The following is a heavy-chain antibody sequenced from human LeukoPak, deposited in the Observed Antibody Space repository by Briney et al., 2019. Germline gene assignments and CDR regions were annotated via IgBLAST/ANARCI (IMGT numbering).Heavy chain of an antibody. D-gene: IGHD6-6*01. V-gene: IGHV3-9*01. CDR1: GFTFDDYA. Sequence: GRSLRLSCAASGFTFDDYAMHWVRQAPGKGLEWVSGISWNSGSIGYADSVKGRFTISRDNAKNSLYLQMNSLRAEDTALYYCAKVFVAVEYSSFFDYWGQGTLVTVSS. J-gene: IGHJ4*02. CDR3: AKVFVAVEYSSFFDY. CDR2: ISWNSGSI.